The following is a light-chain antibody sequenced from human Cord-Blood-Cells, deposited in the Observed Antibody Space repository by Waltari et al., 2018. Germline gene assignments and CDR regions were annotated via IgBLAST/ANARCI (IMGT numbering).Light chain of an antibody. J-gene: IGKJ4*01. CDR3: QQSYSTPLT. CDR1: QSISSY. Sequence: DIQMTQSPSSLSASVGDRVTITCRASQSISSYLNWYQQKPGKAPKLLIYAAYSLQSGVPSRFSGSVSGTDFTLTISSLQPEDCATYYCQQSYSTPLTFGGGTKVEIK. CDR2: AAY. V-gene: IGKV1-39*01.